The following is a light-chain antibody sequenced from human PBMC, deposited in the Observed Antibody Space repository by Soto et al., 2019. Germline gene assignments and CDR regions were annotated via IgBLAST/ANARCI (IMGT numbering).Light chain of an antibody. Sequence: IQLTQSPSSLSSSFGDRVTITCRTSQGISSYLAWYQQKPGKAPKRLIYAASTLQSGVPSRFSVSGSGTEFTLTISSLQPEDFATYYCLQHNTYPRTFGQGTKVDIK. J-gene: IGKJ1*01. CDR2: AAS. CDR3: LQHNTYPRT. CDR1: QGISSY. V-gene: IGKV1-9*01.